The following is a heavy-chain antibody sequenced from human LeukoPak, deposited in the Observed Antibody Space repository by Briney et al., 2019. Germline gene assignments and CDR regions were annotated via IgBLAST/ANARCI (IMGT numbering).Heavy chain of an antibody. Sequence: GGSLRLSCAASGFTFSSYAMGWVRQAPGKGLEWVSLISGSGGSTYYADSVKGRFTVSRDNSKNTEYLQMDSLRAEDTAIYYCAKDDDDGDHVVVDHWGQGTLVTVSS. V-gene: IGHV3-23*01. CDR2: ISGSGGST. J-gene: IGHJ4*02. CDR1: GFTFSSYA. CDR3: AKDDDDGDHVVVDH. D-gene: IGHD4-17*01.